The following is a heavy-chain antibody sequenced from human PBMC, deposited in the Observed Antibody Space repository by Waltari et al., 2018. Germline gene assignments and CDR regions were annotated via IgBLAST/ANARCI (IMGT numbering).Heavy chain of an antibody. V-gene: IGHV4-34*01. J-gene: IGHJ4*02. Sequence: QVQLQQWGAGLLKPSETLSLTCAVYGGSFSGYYWSWIRQPPGKGLEWIGEINHSGSTNYNPSLKSRVTISVDTSKNQFSLKLSSVTAADTAVYYCARARLQYSQRLYYFDYWGQGTLVTVSS. D-gene: IGHD5-18*01. CDR3: ARARLQYSQRLYYFDY. CDR1: GGSFSGYY. CDR2: INHSGST.